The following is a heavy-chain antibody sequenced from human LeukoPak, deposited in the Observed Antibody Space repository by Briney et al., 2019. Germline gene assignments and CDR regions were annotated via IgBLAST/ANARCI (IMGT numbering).Heavy chain of an antibody. Sequence: IGYIYYSGSTNYNPSLKSRVTISVDTSKNQFSLKLSSVTAADTDAYYCARSPGYSGTPFDLWGRGTLFTDSS. CDR3: ARSPGYSGTPFDL. J-gene: IGHJ2*01. V-gene: IGHV4-59*08. CDR2: IYYSGST. D-gene: IGHD5-12*01.